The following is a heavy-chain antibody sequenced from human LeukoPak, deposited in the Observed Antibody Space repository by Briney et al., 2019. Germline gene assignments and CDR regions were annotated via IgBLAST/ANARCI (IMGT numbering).Heavy chain of an antibody. CDR3: ARGSVLWFRSGFDP. CDR2: MNPNSGNT. D-gene: IGHD3-10*01. V-gene: IGHV1-8*03. CDR1: GYTFTSYD. Sequence: ASVKVSCKASGYTFTSYDINWVRQATGQGLEWMGWMNPNSGNTGYAQKFQGRVTITRNTSISPAYMELSSLRSEDTAVYYCARGSVLWFRSGFDPWGQGTLVTVSS. J-gene: IGHJ5*02.